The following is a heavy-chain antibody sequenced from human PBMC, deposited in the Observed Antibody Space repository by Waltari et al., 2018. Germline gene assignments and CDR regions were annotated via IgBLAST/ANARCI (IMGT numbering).Heavy chain of an antibody. CDR3: ARDGPGAGNDDFDY. CDR1: GYTFTGYS. V-gene: IGHV1-2*02. D-gene: IGHD3-10*01. J-gene: IGHJ4*02. Sequence: QVQLAQSGAEEKKPGASVTVSCKASGYTFTGYSIHWVRQAPGQGLEWMGWFSPNNGDNKYAQKFQGRVTMTRDTSINTAYMELSSLTSDDTAVYYCARDGPGAGNDDFDYWGQGTLVSVSS. CDR2: FSPNNGDN.